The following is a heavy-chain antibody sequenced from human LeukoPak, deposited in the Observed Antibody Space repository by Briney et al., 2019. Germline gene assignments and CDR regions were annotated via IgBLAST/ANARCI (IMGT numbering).Heavy chain of an antibody. CDR2: IYYSGST. CDR1: GGSISSYY. Sequence: PSETLSLTCTVSGGSISSYYWSWIRQPPGKRLEWIGYIYYSGSTSYNPSLKSRVTISVDTSKQQFSLRLSSVTAADTAVYYCARDLELERNRWNYFEPWGQGALVTVSS. J-gene: IGHJ4*02. V-gene: IGHV4-59*01. CDR3: ARDLELERNRWNYFEP. D-gene: IGHD1-1*01.